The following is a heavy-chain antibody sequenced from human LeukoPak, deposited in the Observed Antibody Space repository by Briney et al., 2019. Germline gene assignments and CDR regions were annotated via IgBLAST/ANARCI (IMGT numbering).Heavy chain of an antibody. CDR1: GGSFSGYY. V-gene: IGHV4-34*01. J-gene: IGHJ4*02. D-gene: IGHD3-22*01. CDR3: ARGPPITMIVVVNDENFDY. Sequence: SETLSLTCAVYGGSFSGYYWGWIRQPPGKGLEWIGEINHSGSTNYNPSLKSRVTISVDTSKNQFSLKLSSVTAADTAVYYCARGPPITMIVVVNDENFDYWGQGTLVTVSS. CDR2: INHSGST.